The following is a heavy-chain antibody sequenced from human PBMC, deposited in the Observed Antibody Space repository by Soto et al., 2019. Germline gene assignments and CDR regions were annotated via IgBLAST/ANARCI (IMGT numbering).Heavy chain of an antibody. Sequence: SETLSLTCTVSGVSISSYYWSWIRQPPGKGLEWIGYIYYSGSTNYNPSLKSRVTISGDTSKNQFSLKLSSVTAADTAVYYCARVSGSYYYGMDVWGQGTTVT. CDR2: IYYSGST. J-gene: IGHJ6*02. CDR3: ARVSGSYYYGMDV. V-gene: IGHV4-59*12. CDR1: GVSISSYY.